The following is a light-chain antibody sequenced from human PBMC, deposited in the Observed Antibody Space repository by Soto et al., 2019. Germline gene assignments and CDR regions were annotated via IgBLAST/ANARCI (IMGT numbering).Light chain of an antibody. CDR1: QDIGSW. CDR3: QQANSFPIT. Sequence: DIQMTQSPSSASASVGDRVTITCRASQDIGSWLAWYQQKPGKAPKLLIYAASSLPSGVPSRFSGGGSGTDFTLTISSLQPEDFATYYCQQANSFPITFGQGTRLEIK. V-gene: IGKV1-12*01. J-gene: IGKJ5*01. CDR2: AAS.